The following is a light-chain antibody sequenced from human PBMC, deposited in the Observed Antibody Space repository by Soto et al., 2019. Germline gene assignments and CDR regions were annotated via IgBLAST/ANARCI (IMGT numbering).Light chain of an antibody. CDR1: QSVSSNF. Sequence: EIVLTQSPGTLSLSPGEGATLSCRASQSVSSNFLAWYQQKPGQAPRLLIYAASSRATGISDRFSGSGSETDFTFTIRRLETEDFAVYSCQQYGGSPFTFGPGTKVDLK. V-gene: IGKV3-20*01. CDR2: AAS. CDR3: QQYGGSPFT. J-gene: IGKJ3*01.